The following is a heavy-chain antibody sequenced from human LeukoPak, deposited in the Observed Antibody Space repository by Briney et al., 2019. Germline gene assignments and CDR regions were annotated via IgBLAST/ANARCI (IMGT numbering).Heavy chain of an antibody. CDR2: ISSRSTYI. D-gene: IGHD3-9*01. V-gene: IGHV3-21*01. CDR3: APGDYDILTGYTGGYFDY. Sequence: GGSLRLSCAASGFTFSSYSMNWVRQAPGKGLEWVSAISSRSTYIYYADSVEGRFTISRDNAKNSLYLQMNSLRAEDTAVYYCAPGDYDILTGYTGGYFDYWGQGTLVTVSS. CDR1: GFTFSSYS. J-gene: IGHJ4*02.